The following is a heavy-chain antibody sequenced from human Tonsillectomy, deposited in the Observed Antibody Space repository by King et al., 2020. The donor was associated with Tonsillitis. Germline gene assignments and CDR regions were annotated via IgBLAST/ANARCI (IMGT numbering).Heavy chain of an antibody. CDR2: IGGTGRGT. J-gene: IGHJ4*02. CDR3: AKDQGQDTAMTFDY. CDR1: GFHFSSYA. V-gene: IGHV3-23*04. D-gene: IGHD5-18*01. Sequence: VQLVESGGGLVQPGGSLRLSCAASGFHFSSYAMSWVRQAPGKGLEWVSAIGGTGRGTYYADSVKGRFTISRDNSKSTLYLQMNSPRAEDTAIYYCAKDQGQDTAMTFDYWGQGILVTVSS.